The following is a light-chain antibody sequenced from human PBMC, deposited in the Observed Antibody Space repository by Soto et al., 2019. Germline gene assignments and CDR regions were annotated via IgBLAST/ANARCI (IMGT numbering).Light chain of an antibody. CDR1: QSISTY. CDR3: QQSYSTRYS. CDR2: AAS. V-gene: IGKV1-39*01. Sequence: DIQKTQSPSSLSASVGDRVTITCRASQSISTYLNWYQQKPGKAPTLLIVAASSLHSGVPSRFSGSGSGTEFNLANSSLQPEDFATYYCQQSYSTRYSFGQGTKLEIK. J-gene: IGKJ2*01.